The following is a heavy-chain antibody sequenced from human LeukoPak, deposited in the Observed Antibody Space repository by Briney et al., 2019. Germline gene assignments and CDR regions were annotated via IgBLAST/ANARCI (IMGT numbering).Heavy chain of an antibody. CDR2: IKQGGSEK. J-gene: IGHJ4*02. D-gene: IGHD2-2*01. CDR3: ARDGGDCTSTSCYDRLDY. Sequence: GGSLRLSCAASGFIFSNYWMTWVRQAPGKGLEWVANIKQGGSEKYYVDSVKGRFTISRDNAKNTLYLQMNSLRAEDTAVYYCARDGGDCTSTSCYDRLDYWGQGTLVTVSS. CDR1: GFIFSNYW. V-gene: IGHV3-7*04.